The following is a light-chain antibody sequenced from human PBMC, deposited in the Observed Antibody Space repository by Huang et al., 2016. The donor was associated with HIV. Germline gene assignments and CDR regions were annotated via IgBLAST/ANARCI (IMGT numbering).Light chain of an antibody. Sequence: DVVMTQTPVSLSVTPGQAASISCKSSQSLLHTDGKTYLYWFLQKPGQFPELLICGVSRRFSGVPDRFRGSGSGTTFTLIISRVEAEDVGIYFCMQGTHLPLTFGGGTKVEIK. CDR3: MQGTHLPLT. CDR2: GVS. J-gene: IGKJ4*01. CDR1: QSLLHTDGKTY. V-gene: IGKV2-29*03.